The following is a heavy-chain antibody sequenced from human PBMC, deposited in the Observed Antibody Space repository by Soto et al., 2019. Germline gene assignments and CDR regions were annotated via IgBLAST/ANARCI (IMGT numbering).Heavy chain of an antibody. Sequence: QVQLVESGGGVVQPGRSLRLSCAASGFTFSSYGMHWVRQAPGKGLEWVAVISYDGSNKYYADSVKGRITISRDNSKNSLYMHMNSLSAEDTAVYYGAKGAYRSSWYFDYWGQGTLVTVSP. CDR3: AKGAYRSSWYFDY. D-gene: IGHD6-13*01. J-gene: IGHJ4*02. V-gene: IGHV3-30*18. CDR1: GFTFSSYG. CDR2: ISYDGSNK.